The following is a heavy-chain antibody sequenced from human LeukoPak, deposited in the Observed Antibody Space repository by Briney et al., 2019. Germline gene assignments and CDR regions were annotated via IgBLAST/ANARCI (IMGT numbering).Heavy chain of an antibody. CDR3: ARHQGAGGSGVDY. CDR1: GFTFITHG. D-gene: IGHD2-15*01. V-gene: IGHV3-33*01. Sequence: PGGSLRLSCAASGFTFITHGIHWVRQAPGKGLEWVAFIRYDGRKQYYGDSVKGRFTISRGNSKNTLYLQMNSLKTEDTAVYYCARHQGAGGSGVDYWGQGTLVTVSS. J-gene: IGHJ4*02. CDR2: IRYDGRKQ.